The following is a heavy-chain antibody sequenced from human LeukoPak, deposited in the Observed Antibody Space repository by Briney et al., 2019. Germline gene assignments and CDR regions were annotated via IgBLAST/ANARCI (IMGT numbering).Heavy chain of an antibody. V-gene: IGHV3-66*01. Sequence: PGGSLRLSCAASGFTVSSNYMGWVRQAPGKGLEWVSVIYRGGSTYYADSVKGRFTISRDNSKNTVYLQMNSRGAEDTAVDYCAREESYWGQGTLVTVSS. CDR2: IYRGGST. J-gene: IGHJ4*02. CDR3: AREESY. CDR1: GFTVSSNY.